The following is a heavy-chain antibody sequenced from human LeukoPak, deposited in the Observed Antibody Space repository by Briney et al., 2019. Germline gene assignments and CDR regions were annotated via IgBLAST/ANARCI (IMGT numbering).Heavy chain of an antibody. CDR1: GGPISSYY. CDR2: IYYSGST. Sequence: SETLSLTCTVSGGPISSYYGSWIRQPAGKGLEWIGYIYYSGSTNYNPSLKSRVTISVDTSKNQFSLKLSSVTAADTAVYYCARLEYYYDSSGYYPYYFDYWGQGTLVTVSS. CDR3: ARLEYYYDSSGYYPYYFDY. V-gene: IGHV4-59*08. D-gene: IGHD3-22*01. J-gene: IGHJ4*02.